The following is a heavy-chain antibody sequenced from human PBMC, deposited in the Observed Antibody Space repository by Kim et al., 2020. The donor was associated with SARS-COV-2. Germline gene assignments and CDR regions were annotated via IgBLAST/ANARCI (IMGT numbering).Heavy chain of an antibody. CDR1: GFTFSTYV. CDR2: ISGSGANT. Sequence: GGSLRLSCVGSGFTFSTYVMTWVRQAPGKGLEWVSGISGSGANTYYADSVRGRFTISRDNSRDTMYLQMNSLRAEDTAIYYCARNYGFDYWGQGALITVSS. V-gene: IGHV3-23*01. CDR3: ARNYGFDY. J-gene: IGHJ4*02. D-gene: IGHD3-10*01.